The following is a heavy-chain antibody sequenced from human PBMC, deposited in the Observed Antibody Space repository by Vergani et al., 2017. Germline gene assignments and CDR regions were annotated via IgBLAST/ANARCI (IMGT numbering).Heavy chain of an antibody. CDR2: IKSKTDGGTT. CDR1: GFTFSNAW. J-gene: IGHJ4*02. V-gene: IGHV3-15*01. Sequence: EVQLVESGGGLVQPGGSLRLSCAASGFTFSNAWMSWVRQAPGKGLEWVGRIKSKTDGGTTDYAAPVKGRFTISRDDSKNTLYLQMNSLKTEDTAVYYCTTDRIMITFGGVIVNFDYWGQGTLVTVSS. D-gene: IGHD3-16*02. CDR3: TTDRIMITFGGVIVNFDY.